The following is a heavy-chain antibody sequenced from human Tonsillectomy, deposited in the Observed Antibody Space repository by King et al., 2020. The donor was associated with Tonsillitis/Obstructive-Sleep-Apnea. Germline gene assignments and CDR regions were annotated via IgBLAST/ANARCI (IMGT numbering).Heavy chain of an antibody. J-gene: IGHJ4*02. Sequence: QLVQSGAEVKKPGASVKVSCKASGYTFTSYGISWVRQAPGQGLEWMGWISAYNGNTNYAQKFQGRITMTTDTSTSTAYMELRSLRSDDTAVYSCARGYCSSTSCYTLDIDSYWGQGTLVTVSS. V-gene: IGHV1-18*01. D-gene: IGHD2-2*02. CDR1: GYTFTSYG. CDR2: ISAYNGNT. CDR3: ARGYCSSTSCYTLDIDSY.